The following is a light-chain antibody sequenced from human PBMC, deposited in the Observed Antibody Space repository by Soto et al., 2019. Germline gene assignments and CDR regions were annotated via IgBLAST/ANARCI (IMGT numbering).Light chain of an antibody. J-gene: IGLJ3*02. CDR3: CSYAGSYSWV. CDR2: DVT. CDR1: SSDVGGYNY. Sequence: QSALTQPRSVSGSPGQSVTISCTGTSSDVGGYNYVSWYQQHPGKAPKLMIYDVTKRPSGVPDRLSGSKSGNTASLTISGLQAGDEADYYCCSYAGSYSWVFGGGTKLTVL. V-gene: IGLV2-11*01.